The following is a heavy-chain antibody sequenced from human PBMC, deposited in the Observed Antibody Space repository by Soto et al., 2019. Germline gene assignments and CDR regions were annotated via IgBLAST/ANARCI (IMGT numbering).Heavy chain of an antibody. CDR3: AKDVVVGATTGLGDYYYYYGMDV. CDR1: GFTFSSYG. V-gene: IGHV3-30*18. D-gene: IGHD1-26*01. J-gene: IGHJ6*02. CDR2: ISYDGSNK. Sequence: QVQLVESGGGVVQPGRSLRLSCVASGFTFSSYGMHWVRQAPGKGLEWVAAISYDGSNKYYADSVKGRFTISRDNSKNTLYLQMNSLRAEDTAVYYCAKDVVVGATTGLGDYYYYYGMDVWGQGTTVTVSS.